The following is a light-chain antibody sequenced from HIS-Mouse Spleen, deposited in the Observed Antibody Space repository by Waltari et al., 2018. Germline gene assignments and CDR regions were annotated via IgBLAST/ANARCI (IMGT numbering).Light chain of an antibody. CDR2: EDS. CDR3: YSTDSSGNHRV. J-gene: IGLJ2*01. Sequence: SYELTQPPSVSVSPGQTARITCAGDALPKKYAYWYQQKSGQAPVLGIYEDSKRPSGIPERFSGSSSGTMATLTISGAQVEDEADYYCYSTDSSGNHRVFGGGIKLTVL. V-gene: IGLV3-10*01. CDR1: ALPKKY.